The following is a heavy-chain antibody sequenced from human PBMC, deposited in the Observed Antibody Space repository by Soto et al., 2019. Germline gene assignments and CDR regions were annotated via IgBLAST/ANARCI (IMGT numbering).Heavy chain of an antibody. CDR2: IKQDGSEK. CDR1: GSTFSSYW. CDR3: ARTRNSGSCLNFDY. D-gene: IGHD1-26*01. V-gene: IGHV3-7*05. J-gene: IGHJ4*02. Sequence: PGGSLRLSCAASGSTFSSYWMSWVRQAPGKGLEWVANIKQDGSEKYYVDSVKGRFTISRDNAKNSLYLQMNSLRAEDTAVYYCARTRNSGSCLNFDYWGQGTLVTVPS.